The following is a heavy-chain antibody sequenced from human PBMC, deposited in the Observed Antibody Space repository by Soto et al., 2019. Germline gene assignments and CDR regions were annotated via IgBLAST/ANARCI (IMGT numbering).Heavy chain of an antibody. CDR1: GGTFSSYA. Sequence: QVQLVQSGAEVKKPGSSVKVSCKASGGTFSSYAISWVRQAPGQGLEWMGGIIPIFGTANYAQKFQARVTSTADESTSTAYMELSSLRSEDTAVYYCARVSGCISTSCYPNDYWGQGTLVTVSS. V-gene: IGHV1-69*12. J-gene: IGHJ4*02. D-gene: IGHD2-2*01. CDR2: IIPIFGTA. CDR3: ARVSGCISTSCYPNDY.